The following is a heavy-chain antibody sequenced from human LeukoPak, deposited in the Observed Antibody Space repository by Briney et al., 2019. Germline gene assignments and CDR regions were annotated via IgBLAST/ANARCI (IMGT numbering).Heavy chain of an antibody. J-gene: IGHJ4*02. CDR2: INPNSGGT. D-gene: IGHD2-2*01. CDR1: GYTFTGYY. CDR3: ARSLVVRSSFDY. V-gene: IGHV1-2*02. Sequence: ASVKVSCKASGYTFTGYYMHWVRQAPGQGLEWMGWINPNSGGTNYAQKFQGRVTMTRDTSISTAYMELSGLRSDDTAVYYCARSLVVRSSFDYWGQGTLVTVSS.